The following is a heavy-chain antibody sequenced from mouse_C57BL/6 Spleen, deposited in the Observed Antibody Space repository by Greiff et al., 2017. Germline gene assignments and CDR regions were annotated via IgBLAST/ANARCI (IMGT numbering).Heavy chain of an antibody. V-gene: IGHV2-5*01. CDR3: AKGYDYAYYAMDY. Sequence: VNVVESGPGLVQPSQCLSITCTASGFSLTSYGVHWVRQSPGKGLEWLGVIWRGGSTDYNAAFMSRLSITKDNSKSQVFFKMNSLQADDTAIYYCAKGYDYAYYAMDYWGQGTSVTVSS. J-gene: IGHJ4*01. CDR2: IWRGGST. CDR1: GFSLTSYG. D-gene: IGHD2-4*01.